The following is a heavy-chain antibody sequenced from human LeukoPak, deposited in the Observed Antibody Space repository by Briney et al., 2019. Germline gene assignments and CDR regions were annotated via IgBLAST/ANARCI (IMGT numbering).Heavy chain of an antibody. CDR3: ARDQRRYYYGSGSYYLALDY. J-gene: IGHJ4*02. CDR1: GFTFSSYW. Sequence: GGSLRLSCAASGFTFSSYWMSWVRQAPGKGLEWVAIINQDGSVKFYVDSVRGRFTISGDNAKKSLYLQMNSLRAEDTAVYYCARDQRRYYYGSGSYYLALDYWGQGTLVTVSS. D-gene: IGHD3-10*01. CDR2: INQDGSVK. V-gene: IGHV3-7*01.